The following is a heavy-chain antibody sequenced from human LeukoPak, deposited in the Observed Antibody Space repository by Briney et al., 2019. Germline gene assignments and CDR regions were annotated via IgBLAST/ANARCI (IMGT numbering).Heavy chain of an antibody. Sequence: AGSLRLSCAASGFTVSSNYMSWVRQAPGKGLEWVSVIYSGGSTYYADSVKGRFTISRDNSKNTLYLQMNSLRAEDTAVYYCARDQPDYGGTGIDYWGQGTLVTVSS. V-gene: IGHV3-53*01. CDR1: GFTVSSNY. J-gene: IGHJ4*02. D-gene: IGHD4-23*01. CDR3: ARDQPDYGGTGIDY. CDR2: IYSGGST.